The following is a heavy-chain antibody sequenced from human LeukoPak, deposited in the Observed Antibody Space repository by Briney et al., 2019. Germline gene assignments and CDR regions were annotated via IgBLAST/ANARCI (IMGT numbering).Heavy chain of an antibody. V-gene: IGHV3-7*03. J-gene: IGHJ6*02. CDR2: IKQVGTEK. Sequence: SGGSLRLSCAASGFTFSSYWMSWVRQAPGKGLEWVANIKQVGTEKYYVDSVKGRFTISRDNAKNSLYLQMNSLRAEDTAVYYCARGPLYQVPYYEHYYGMDVWGQGTTVTVSS. D-gene: IGHD3-3*01. CDR1: GFTFSSYW. CDR3: ARGPLYQVPYYEHYYGMDV.